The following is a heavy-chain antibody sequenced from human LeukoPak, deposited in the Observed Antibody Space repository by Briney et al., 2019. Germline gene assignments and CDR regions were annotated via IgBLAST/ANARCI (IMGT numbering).Heavy chain of an antibody. CDR3: ARSSRSSGANWFDP. Sequence: PGGSLRLSCAASGFTFSSYSMHWVRQAPGQGLEYVSAITGSGDITYYANSVKGRFTISRDNSKNTLYLQLGSLRTEDMAIYYCARSSRSSGANWFDPWGQGTLVTVSS. V-gene: IGHV3-64*01. J-gene: IGHJ5*02. CDR1: GFTFSSYS. D-gene: IGHD6-6*01. CDR2: ITGSGDIT.